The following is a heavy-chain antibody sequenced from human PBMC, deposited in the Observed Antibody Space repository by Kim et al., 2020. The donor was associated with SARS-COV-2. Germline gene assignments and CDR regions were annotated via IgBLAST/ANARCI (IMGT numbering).Heavy chain of an antibody. D-gene: IGHD3-9*01. J-gene: IGHJ6*02. CDR2: ISSSSSTI. V-gene: IGHV3-48*02. CDR3: ARDLEVDWSIKVYYGMDV. CDR1: GFTFSSYS. Sequence: GGSLRLSCAASGFTFSSYSMNWVRQAPGKGLEWVSYISSSSSTIYYADSVKGRFTISRDNAKNSLYLQMNSLRDEDTAVYYCARDLEVDWSIKVYYGMDVWGQGTTVTVSS.